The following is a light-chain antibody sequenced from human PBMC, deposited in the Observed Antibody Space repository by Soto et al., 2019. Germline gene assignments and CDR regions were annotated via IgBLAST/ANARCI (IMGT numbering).Light chain of an antibody. CDR2: EVN. CDR3: TSYTSSTTLYV. J-gene: IGLJ1*01. Sequence: QPASVSGSPGQSITISCTGTNSDIGGYTYVSWYQHHPGKAPKLIIYEVNNRPSGVSYRFSGSKSGNTASLTISGLQAEDEADYYCTSYTSSTTLYVFGTGTKLTVL. CDR1: NSDIGGYTY. V-gene: IGLV2-14*01.